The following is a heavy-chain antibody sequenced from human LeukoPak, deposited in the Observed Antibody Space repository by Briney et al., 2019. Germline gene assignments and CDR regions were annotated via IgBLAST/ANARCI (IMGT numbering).Heavy chain of an antibody. CDR3: ARDQRVTGRPDIDY. Sequence: GGSLRLSCAASGFTFRNHWMHWVRQTPGKGLVWVSRISSDGSSTTYADSAKGRFTISRDNAKDTLYLQMNNLRAEDTAMYYCARDQRVTGRPDIDYWGQGTLVIVSS. J-gene: IGHJ4*02. V-gene: IGHV3-74*03. D-gene: IGHD6-6*01. CDR1: GFTFRNHW. CDR2: ISSDGSST.